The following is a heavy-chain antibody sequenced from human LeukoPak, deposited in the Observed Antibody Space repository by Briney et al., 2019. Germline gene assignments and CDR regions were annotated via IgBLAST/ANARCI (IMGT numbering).Heavy chain of an antibody. CDR2: INHSGST. Sequence: SETLSLTCAVYGGSFSGYYWSWIRQPPGEGLEWIGEINHSGSTNYNPSLKSRVTISVDTSKNQFSLKLSSVTAADTAVYYCARGSGQQLVLANWFDPWGQGTLVTVSS. D-gene: IGHD6-13*01. J-gene: IGHJ5*02. V-gene: IGHV4-34*01. CDR1: GGSFSGYY. CDR3: ARGSGQQLVLANWFDP.